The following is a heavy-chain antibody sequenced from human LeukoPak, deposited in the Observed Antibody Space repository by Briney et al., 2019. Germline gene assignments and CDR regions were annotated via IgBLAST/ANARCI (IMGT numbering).Heavy chain of an antibody. CDR3: ARDQGQWLVEDAFDI. Sequence: VGSLRLSCGASGFSFSSYSMNWVCEAPGKGLEWVSSISTTTSYMYYADSVKGRFTISRDNAKNSLYLQMNSLRAEDTAVYYCARDQGQWLVEDAFDIWGQGTMVTVSS. D-gene: IGHD6-19*01. V-gene: IGHV3-21*01. CDR1: GFSFSSYS. CDR2: ISTTTSYM. J-gene: IGHJ3*02.